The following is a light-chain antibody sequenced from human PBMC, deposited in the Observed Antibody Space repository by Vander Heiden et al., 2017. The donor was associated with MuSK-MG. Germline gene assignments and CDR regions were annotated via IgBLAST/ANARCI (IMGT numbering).Light chain of an antibody. Sequence: ELGLTQVPAALSLPPRETATLPCRSSQSVSSYLAWYQQKPGQAPRLLIYDASNRATGIPARFSGSGSGTDFTLTISSLEPEDFAVYYCQQRSNWPLTFGGGTKVEIK. CDR2: DAS. J-gene: IGKJ4*01. V-gene: IGKV3-11*01. CDR1: QSVSSY. CDR3: QQRSNWPLT.